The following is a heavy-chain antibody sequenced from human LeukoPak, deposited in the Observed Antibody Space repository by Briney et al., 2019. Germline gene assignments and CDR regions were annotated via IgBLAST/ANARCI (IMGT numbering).Heavy chain of an antibody. CDR2: IYYSGST. J-gene: IGHJ4*02. D-gene: IGHD6-13*01. V-gene: IGHV4-61*01. CDR3: ARGPGIDH. CDR1: GGSASSGSYY. Sequence: SETLSLTCTVSGGSASSGSYYWSWIRQPPGKGLEWIGYIYYSGSTNYNPSLKSRVTISVDTSKNQFSLKLSSVTAADTAVYYCARGPGIDHWGQGTLVTVSS.